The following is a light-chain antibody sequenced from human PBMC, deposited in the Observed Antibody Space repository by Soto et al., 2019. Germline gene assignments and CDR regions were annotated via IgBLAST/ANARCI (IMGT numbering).Light chain of an antibody. CDR1: QSISTR. CDR2: DAS. J-gene: IGKJ1*01. V-gene: IGKV1-5*01. Sequence: DIQMTQSPSTVSASVGDTVTITCRASQSISTRLAWYQQKAGTAPKVLIYDASRLESGAPSRISGSGSGTEFTLTISRLQPDDFASYYCQQYDSYSWTFGQGTKVDIK. CDR3: QQYDSYSWT.